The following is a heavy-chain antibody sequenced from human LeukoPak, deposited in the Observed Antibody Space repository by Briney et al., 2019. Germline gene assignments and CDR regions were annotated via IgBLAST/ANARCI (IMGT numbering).Heavy chain of an antibody. CDR2: IYPGDSDT. D-gene: IGHD6-13*01. J-gene: IGHJ3*02. V-gene: IGHV5-51*01. CDR3: ASRSSSWNDAFDI. Sequence: GESLKISCKGSGYSFTSYWIGWVRQMPGKGLEWMGIIYPGDSDTRHSPSFQGQVTISADKSISTAYLQWSSLKASDTAMYYCASRSSSWNDAFDIWGQGTMVTVSS. CDR1: GYSFTSYW.